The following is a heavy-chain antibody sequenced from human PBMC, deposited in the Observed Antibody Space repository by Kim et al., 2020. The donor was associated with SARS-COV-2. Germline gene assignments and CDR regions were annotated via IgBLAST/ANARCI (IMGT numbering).Heavy chain of an antibody. D-gene: IGHD6-13*01. J-gene: IGHJ6*02. CDR3: ARAAAGGNYYYYYGMDV. Sequence: GGSLSLSCAASGFTFSSYDMHWVRQAPGKGLEWVSAIVTAGDTYYPGSMKGRFTISRENAKNSLYLQMNSLRAGDTAVYYCARAAAGGNYYYYYGMDVWGQGTTVTVSS. CDR1: GFTFSSYD. CDR2: IVTAGDT. V-gene: IGHV3-13*04.